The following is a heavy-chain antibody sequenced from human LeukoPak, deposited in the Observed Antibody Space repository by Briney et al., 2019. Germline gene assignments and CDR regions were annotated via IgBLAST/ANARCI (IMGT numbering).Heavy chain of an antibody. Sequence: SETLSLTCTVSGGSISSYYWSWIRQPPGKGLEWIGYFYYSGSTNYNPSLKSRVTISVDTSKNQFSLKLSSVTAADTAVYYCARDLLLWFGEYGLLDPWGQGTLVTVSS. V-gene: IGHV4-59*12. J-gene: IGHJ5*02. CDR2: FYYSGST. CDR1: GGSISSYY. CDR3: ARDLLLWFGEYGLLDP. D-gene: IGHD3-10*01.